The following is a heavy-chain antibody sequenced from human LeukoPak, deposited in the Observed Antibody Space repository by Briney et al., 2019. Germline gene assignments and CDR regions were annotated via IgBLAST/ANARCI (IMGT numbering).Heavy chain of an antibody. V-gene: IGHV1-69*04. CDR3: ARDMGDGGYNYGMDV. J-gene: IGHJ6*02. Sequence: ASVKVSCKASGGTFSTNAIIWVRQAPGQGLEWMGRIIPIFDIANYAQKFQGRVTITADKSTSTAYMELSSLRSEDTAVYYCARDMGDGGYNYGMDVWGQGTTVTVSS. D-gene: IGHD3-10*01. CDR2: IIPIFDIA. CDR1: GGTFSTNA.